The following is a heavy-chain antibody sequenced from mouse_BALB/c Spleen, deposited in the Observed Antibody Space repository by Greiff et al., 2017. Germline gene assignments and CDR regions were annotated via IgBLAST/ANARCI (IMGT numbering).Heavy chain of an antibody. J-gene: IGHJ3*01. CDR3: SSYYYGSSLPFAY. V-gene: IGHV14-4*02. D-gene: IGHD1-1*01. Sequence: VQLQQSGAELVRSGASVKLSCTASGSNIKDYYRNWVKQRPEQGLGWIGWIDPENGDTEYAPKFQGKATMTADTSSNTAYLQLSSLTSEDTAVYYCSSYYYGSSLPFAYWGQGTLVTVSA. CDR2: IDPENGDT. CDR1: GSNIKDYY.